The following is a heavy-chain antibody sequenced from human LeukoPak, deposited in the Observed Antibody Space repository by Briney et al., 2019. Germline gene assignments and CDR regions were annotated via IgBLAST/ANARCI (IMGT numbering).Heavy chain of an antibody. CDR1: GGSISSIGYY. V-gene: IGHV4-39*01. Sequence: SETLSLTCIVSGGSISSIGYYWGWIRQPPGKGLESIGSVYYSGSTFYNPSLKSRVTTSVDTSKSQFSLKLNSMTAADTAVYYCARGYCSGGSCYWGDYWGQGALVTVSS. J-gene: IGHJ4*02. CDR2: VYYSGST. CDR3: ARGYCSGGSCYWGDY. D-gene: IGHD2-15*01.